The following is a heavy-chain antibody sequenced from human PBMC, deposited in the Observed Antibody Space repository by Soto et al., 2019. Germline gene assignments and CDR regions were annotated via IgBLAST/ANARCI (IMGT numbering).Heavy chain of an antibody. J-gene: IGHJ4*02. Sequence: SETLSLTCTVSGGSISGSSYYWGWIRQPPGKGLECIGSVHYSGSTDYNPSLKSRVTIPVDTSKNQFSLKLTSVTAADTAVYFCASFSGATYGDYGGGINYWGQGTLVTVSS. D-gene: IGHD4-17*01. CDR1: GGSISGSSYY. V-gene: IGHV4-39*01. CDR3: ASFSGATYGDYGGGINY. CDR2: VHYSGST.